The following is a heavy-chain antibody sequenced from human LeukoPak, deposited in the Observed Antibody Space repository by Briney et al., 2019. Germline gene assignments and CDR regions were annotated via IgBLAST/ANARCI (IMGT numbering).Heavy chain of an antibody. V-gene: IGHV1-69*04. CDR2: IIPVIDIA. D-gene: IGHD2-2*01. Sequence: SVKVSCKASGGTFNTYVLTRVRQAPGQGLEWMGKIIPVIDIAKYAQKFRGRVTITADKSTSTAYMELSSLRSEDSAVYYCATEGTKDCSGTSCYEDSWGQGSLVTVSS. J-gene: IGHJ4*02. CDR3: ATEGTKDCSGTSCYEDS. CDR1: GGTFNTYV.